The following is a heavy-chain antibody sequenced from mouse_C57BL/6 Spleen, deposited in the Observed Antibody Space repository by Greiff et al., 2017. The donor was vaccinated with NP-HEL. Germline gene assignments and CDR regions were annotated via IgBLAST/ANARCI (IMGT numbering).Heavy chain of an antibody. CDR1: GFNIKDDY. CDR2: IDPENGDT. J-gene: IGHJ2*01. V-gene: IGHV14-4*01. Sequence: VQLQQSGAELVRPGASVKLSCTASGFNIKDDYMHWVKQRPEQGLEWIGWIDPENGDTEYASKFQGKATITADTSSNTAYLQLSSLTSEDTAVYYCTSYYGSSSYYFDDWGQGTTLTVSS. D-gene: IGHD1-1*01. CDR3: TSYYGSSSYYFDD.